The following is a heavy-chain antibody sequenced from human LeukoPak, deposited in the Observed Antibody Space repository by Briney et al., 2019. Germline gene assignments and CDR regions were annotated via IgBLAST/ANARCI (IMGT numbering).Heavy chain of an antibody. J-gene: IGHJ2*01. CDR3: ALPAVAALTDWYFDL. CDR2: ISSSGSYI. V-gene: IGHV3-21*01. D-gene: IGHD6-19*01. Sequence: GGSLRLSCAASGFTFSTYSMNWVRQAPGKGLEWVSSISSSGSYIYYADSVKGRFTISRDSAKNSLYLQMNSLRAEDTAVYYCALPAVAALTDWYFDLWGRGTLVTVSS. CDR1: GFTFSTYS.